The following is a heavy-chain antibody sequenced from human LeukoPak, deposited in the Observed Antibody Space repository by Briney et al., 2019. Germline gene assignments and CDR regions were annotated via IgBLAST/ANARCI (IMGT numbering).Heavy chain of an antibody. D-gene: IGHD4-17*01. CDR1: GDSTSSYN. V-gene: IGHV4-59*01. CDR3: TGDQDDSGHDAFDI. Sequence: SETLSLTSTVSGDSTSSYNWTSIPQPPGKGLEWIGYSYYIVSTNYNRSLKNRVTIPVDTSKNQFFMKLTSVTKPVTVVYCSTGDQDDSGHDAFDIWGPGATVTVSS. CDR2: SYYIVST. J-gene: IGHJ3*02.